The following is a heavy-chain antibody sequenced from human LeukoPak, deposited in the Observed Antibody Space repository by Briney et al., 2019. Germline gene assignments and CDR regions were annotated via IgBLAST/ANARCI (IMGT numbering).Heavy chain of an antibody. V-gene: IGHV3-30*01. CDR1: GSTFSSYA. D-gene: IGHD2-2*03. CDR3: ARDGYCSSTSCSTPHWFDP. J-gene: IGHJ5*02. Sequence: PGRFLRLSCAASGSTFSSYAMHWVRQAPGKGLEWVAVISYDGSNKYYADSVKGRFTISRDNSENTLYLQMNSLRAEDTAVYYCARDGYCSSTSCSTPHWFDPWGQGTLVTVSS. CDR2: ISYDGSNK.